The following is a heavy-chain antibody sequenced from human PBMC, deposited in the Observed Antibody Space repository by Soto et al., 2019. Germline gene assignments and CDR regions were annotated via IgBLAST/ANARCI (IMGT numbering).Heavy chain of an antibody. CDR1: GGSITSSSFY. Sequence: SETLSLTCTVSGGSITSSSFYWGWIRQPPGKGLEWIGIIYYSGSTYYNPSLKSRVTISVDTSKSQFSLNLNSVTAADTAVYYCARGYDILTGPLDYWSPGTLVT. D-gene: IGHD3-9*01. J-gene: IGHJ4*02. CDR2: IYYSGST. V-gene: IGHV4-39*01. CDR3: ARGYDILTGPLDY.